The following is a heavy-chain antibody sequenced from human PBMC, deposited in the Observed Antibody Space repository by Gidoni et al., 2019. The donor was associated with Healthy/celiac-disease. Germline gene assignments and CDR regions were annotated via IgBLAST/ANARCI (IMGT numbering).Heavy chain of an antibody. CDR3: ARGHRTGTTVSAFDY. CDR2: INHSGST. V-gene: IGHV4-34*01. J-gene: IGHJ4*02. CDR1: GGSFSGYY. Sequence: QVQLQQWGAGLLKPSETLSLTCAVYGGSFSGYYWSWIRQPPGKGLEWIGEINHSGSTNYNPSLKSRVTISVDTSKNQFSLKLSSVTAADTAVYYCARGHRTGTTVSAFDYWGQGTMITVSS. D-gene: IGHD1-7*01.